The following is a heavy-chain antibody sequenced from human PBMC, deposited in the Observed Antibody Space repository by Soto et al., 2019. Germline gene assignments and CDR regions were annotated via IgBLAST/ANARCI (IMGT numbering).Heavy chain of an antibody. J-gene: IGHJ4*02. CDR2: IWYDGSNK. CDR3: ARDTGTGYSSGWPDY. CDR1: GFTFNTYG. Sequence: QVQLVESGGGVVQPGRSLRLSCAASGFTFNTYGMHWVRQAPGKGLEWVAVIWYDGSNKYYADSVMGRFTISRDNSKNTLYLQMNILRAEDTAVYYCARDTGTGYSSGWPDYWGQGTLVTVSS. V-gene: IGHV3-33*01. D-gene: IGHD6-19*01.